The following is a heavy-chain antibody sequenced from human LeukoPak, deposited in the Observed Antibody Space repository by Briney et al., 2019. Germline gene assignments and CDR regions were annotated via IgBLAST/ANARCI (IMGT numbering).Heavy chain of an antibody. V-gene: IGHV4-34*01. D-gene: IGHD6-19*01. J-gene: IGHJ4*02. CDR2: INHSGST. Sequence: SETLSLTCAVYGGSFSGYYWSWIRQPLGKGLEWIGEINHSGSTNYNPSLKSRVTISVDTSKNQFSLKLSSVTAADTAVYYCARGRRSYSSLFDYWGQGTLVTVSS. CDR3: ARGRRSYSSLFDY. CDR1: GGSFSGYY.